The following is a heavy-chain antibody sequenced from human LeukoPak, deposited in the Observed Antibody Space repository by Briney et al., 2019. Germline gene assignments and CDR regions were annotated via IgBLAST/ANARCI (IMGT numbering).Heavy chain of an antibody. J-gene: IGHJ4*02. D-gene: IGHD2-2*01. V-gene: IGHV3-21*01. CDR3: ARRKCSSTSCYSFDY. CDR1: GFTFSSYS. Sequence: PGGSLRLSFAASGFTFSSYSMNWVRQAPGKGLEWVSSISSSSSYIYYADSVKGRFTISRDNAKNSLYLQMNSLRAEDTAVYYCARRKCSSTSCYSFDYWGQGTLVTVSS. CDR2: ISSSSSYI.